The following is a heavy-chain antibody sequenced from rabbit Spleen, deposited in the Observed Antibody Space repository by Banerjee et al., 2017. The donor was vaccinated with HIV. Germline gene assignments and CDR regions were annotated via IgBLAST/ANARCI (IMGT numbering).Heavy chain of an antibody. CDR3: ARNFAGVIGWTFNF. V-gene: IGHV1S45*01. CDR1: GFSFSNKYV. D-gene: IGHD4-2*01. Sequence: QEQLEESGEDLVKPEGSLTLTCTASGFSFSNKYVMCWFRQTPGKGLEWIACINTSSGSTVYATWAKGRFIISRTSWTTVTMQITSLTAADTASSFCARNFAGVIGWTFNFW. CDR2: INTSSGST. J-gene: IGHJ4*01.